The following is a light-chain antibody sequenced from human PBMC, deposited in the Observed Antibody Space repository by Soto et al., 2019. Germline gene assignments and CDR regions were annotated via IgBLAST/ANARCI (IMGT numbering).Light chain of an antibody. CDR2: DDS. CDR1: SIGSKA. V-gene: IGLV3-21*02. CDR3: QVWDGRSDHYV. J-gene: IGLJ1*01. Sequence: SYELTQPPSVSVAPGQTARIPCGGNSIGSKAVHWYQQRPGQAPVLVVHDDSDRPSGIPERFSGSNSENTATLTISRVAAGDEADYYCQVWDGRSDHYVFGSGTKVTVL.